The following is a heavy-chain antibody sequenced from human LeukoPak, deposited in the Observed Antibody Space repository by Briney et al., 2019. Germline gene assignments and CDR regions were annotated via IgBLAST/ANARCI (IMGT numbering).Heavy chain of an antibody. J-gene: IGHJ6*02. Sequence: GGSLRLSCAASGFTFSSYHMNWVRQAPGKGLEWVSYISSRNEAIYYADSVKGRFTISRDNAKNSLYLQMNSLKAEDTAVYYCARDGNRGYDMDVWGQGTTVTVSS. D-gene: IGHD1-14*01. CDR2: ISSRNEAI. CDR1: GFTFSSYH. V-gene: IGHV3-48*01. CDR3: ARDGNRGYDMDV.